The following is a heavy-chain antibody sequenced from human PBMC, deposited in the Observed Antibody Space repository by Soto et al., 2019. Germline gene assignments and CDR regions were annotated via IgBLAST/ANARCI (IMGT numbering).Heavy chain of an antibody. V-gene: IGHV3-48*01. CDR1: GFTFSDYS. CDR2: ISSSSNTI. J-gene: IGHJ4*02. CDR3: ARVGADMALI. D-gene: IGHD5-18*01. Sequence: EVQLVESGGGLVQPGGSLRLSCAASGFTFSDYSMNWVRQAPGKGLEWVSYISSSSNTIYYADSVKGRFTISRDNAKNSLYLQMNSLRAEDTAVYYCARVGADMALIWGQGTLVTVSS.